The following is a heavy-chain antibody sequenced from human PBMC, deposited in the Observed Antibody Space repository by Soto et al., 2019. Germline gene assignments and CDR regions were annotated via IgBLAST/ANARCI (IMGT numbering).Heavy chain of an antibody. CDR2: ISANNDNT. CDR1: GYTYTTYG. D-gene: IGHD4-17*01. J-gene: IGHJ4*02. V-gene: IGHV1-18*01. Sequence: QVQLVQSGAEVKKPGASVKVSCKASGYTYTTYGITWVRQAPGQGLEWMGSISANNDNTNYAQKLRDRVTVTTDTSTSTAYMELTSLRSDDTAVYYCVRGAYGDQHDYWGQGTLVTVSS. CDR3: VRGAYGDQHDY.